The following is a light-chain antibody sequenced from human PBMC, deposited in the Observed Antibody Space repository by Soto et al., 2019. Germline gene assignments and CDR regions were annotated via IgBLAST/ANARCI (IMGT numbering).Light chain of an antibody. V-gene: IGKV3-11*01. CDR3: QQRSNWPPGGT. J-gene: IGKJ1*01. CDR2: DAS. Sequence: EIVLTQSPATLSLSPGERATLSCRASQSVSSYLAWYQQKPGQAPRLLIYDASNRATGIPARFSGSGSGTAFTLTIISLEPEDFRVYYCQQRSNWPPGGTFGQGTKVEIK. CDR1: QSVSSY.